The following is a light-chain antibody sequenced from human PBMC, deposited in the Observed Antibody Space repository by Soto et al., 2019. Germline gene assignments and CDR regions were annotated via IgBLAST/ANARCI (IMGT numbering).Light chain of an antibody. CDR3: QEYNIYCT. CDR2: DAS. CDR1: QSISSW. Sequence: DIRMTQSHSTLSESVGDRVTITCRASQSISSWLAWYQQKPGKAPKLLIYDASSLESGVPSRFSGSGSGTEFTLTISSLQPDDFATYYCQEYNIYCTFGQGTQVDI. J-gene: IGKJ1*01. V-gene: IGKV1-5*01.